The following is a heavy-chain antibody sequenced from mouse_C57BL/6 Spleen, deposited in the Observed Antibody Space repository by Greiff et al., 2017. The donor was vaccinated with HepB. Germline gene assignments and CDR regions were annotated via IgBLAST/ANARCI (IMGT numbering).Heavy chain of an antibody. CDR1: GYTFTDYE. J-gene: IGHJ4*01. CDR2: IDPETGGT. V-gene: IGHV1-15*01. D-gene: IGHD2-2*01. Sequence: QVQLQQSGAELVRPGASVTLSCKASGYTFTDYEMHWVKQTPVHGLEWIGAIDPETGGTAYNQKFKGKAILTADKSSSTAYMELRSLTSEDSAVYYCTRSGGYDVSMDYWGQGTSVTVSS. CDR3: TRSGGYDVSMDY.